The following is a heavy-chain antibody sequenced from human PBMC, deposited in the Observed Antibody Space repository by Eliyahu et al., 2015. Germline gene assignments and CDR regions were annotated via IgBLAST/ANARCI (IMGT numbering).Heavy chain of an antibody. J-gene: IGHJ3*01. CDR3: ARQRGGGNYLGGRDGFDF. Sequence: DVRLVQSGAEVKKPGESLKISCKASGYSFTTFWIAWVRQMPGKGLEWMGIIYPDDSDTKYNPSFQGQVTISVAKSLNTAYLQWNSLKASDTAMYYCARQRGGGNYLGGRDGFDFWGQGTLVTVSS. D-gene: IGHD1-7*01. CDR2: IYPDDSDT. CDR1: GYSFTTFW. V-gene: IGHV5-51*01.